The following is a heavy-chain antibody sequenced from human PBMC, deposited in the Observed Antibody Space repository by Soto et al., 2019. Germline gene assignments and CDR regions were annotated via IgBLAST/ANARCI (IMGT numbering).Heavy chain of an antibody. Sequence: QVQLVQSGAEVKKPGSSVKVSCKASGGTFSSYAISWVRQAPGQGLEWMGGIIPIFGTANYAQNFQGRVTLTADESTSTAYMELSSLRSEDTAVYYCATYTAAAGNYYGMDVWGKGTTVTVSS. V-gene: IGHV1-69*12. D-gene: IGHD6-13*01. J-gene: IGHJ6*04. CDR3: ATYTAAAGNYYGMDV. CDR2: IIPIFGTA. CDR1: GGTFSSYA.